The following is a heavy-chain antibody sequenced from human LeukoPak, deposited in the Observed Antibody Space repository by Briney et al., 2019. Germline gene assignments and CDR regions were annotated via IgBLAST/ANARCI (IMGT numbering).Heavy chain of an antibody. J-gene: IGHJ4*02. CDR3: ASGELYSSSWYDY. D-gene: IGHD6-13*01. CDR1: GFTFSSYD. V-gene: IGHV3-30*02. Sequence: GGSLRLSCAASGFTFSSYDMHWVRQAPGKGLEWVAFIRYDGSNKNYADSVKGRFTLSRDNSKNTLYLQMNSLRAEDTAVYYCASGELYSSSWYDYWGQGTLVTVSS. CDR2: IRYDGSNK.